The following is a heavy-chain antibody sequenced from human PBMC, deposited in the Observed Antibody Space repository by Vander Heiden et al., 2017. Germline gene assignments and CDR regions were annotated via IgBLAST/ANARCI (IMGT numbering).Heavy chain of an antibody. CDR1: GGTFSSYA. D-gene: IGHD3-3*01. Sequence: QVQLVQSGAEVKKPGPPVKVPCKALGGTFSSYAISLVRQAPGQGLEWMGGIIPIFGTASYAQKFQGRVTITADESTSTAYMGLSSLRSEDTAVYYCARDLLLSWRSGYWDWGQGTLVTVSS. J-gene: IGHJ4*02. V-gene: IGHV1-69*01. CDR2: IIPIFGTA. CDR3: ARDLLLSWRSGYWD.